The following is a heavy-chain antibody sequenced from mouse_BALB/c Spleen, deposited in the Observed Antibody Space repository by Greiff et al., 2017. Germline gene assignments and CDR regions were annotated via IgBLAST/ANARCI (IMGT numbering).Heavy chain of an antibody. J-gene: IGHJ3*01. CDR2: IDPANGNT. D-gene: IGHD2-3*01. CDR1: GFNIKDTY. Sequence: EVKLMESGAELVKPGASVKLSCTASGFNIKDTYMHWVKQRPEQGLEWIGRIDPANGNTKYDPKFQGKATITADTSSNTAYLQLSSLTSEDTAVYYCARDDGYPQAWFAYWGQGTLVTVSA. CDR3: ARDDGYPQAWFAY. V-gene: IGHV14-3*02.